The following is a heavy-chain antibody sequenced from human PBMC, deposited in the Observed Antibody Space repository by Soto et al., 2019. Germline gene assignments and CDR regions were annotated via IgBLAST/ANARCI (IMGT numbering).Heavy chain of an antibody. D-gene: IGHD6-19*01. V-gene: IGHV4-59*01. CDR1: GGSISSYY. CDR3: ARMSSGWNFDY. CDR2: IYYSGST. Sequence: SETLSLTCTVSGGSISSYYWSWIRQPPGKGLEWIGYIYYSGSTNYNPSLKSRVTISVDTSKNQFSLKLSSVTAADTAVYYCARMSSGWNFDYWGQGTLVTVSS. J-gene: IGHJ4*02.